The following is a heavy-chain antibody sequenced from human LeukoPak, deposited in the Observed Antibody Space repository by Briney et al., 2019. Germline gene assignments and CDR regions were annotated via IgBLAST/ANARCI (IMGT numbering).Heavy chain of an antibody. Sequence: GGSLRLSCAASGFTFNNYGMHWVRQAPGKGLEWVAFIRYNGNNQYYADSVKGRSTISRDNSKNTLYLQMNSLKGDDTAVYYCARRGASSGGLDYWGQGTLVTVSS. CDR1: GFTFNNYG. J-gene: IGHJ4*02. D-gene: IGHD6-19*01. CDR3: ARRGASSGGLDY. V-gene: IGHV3-30*02. CDR2: IRYNGNNQ.